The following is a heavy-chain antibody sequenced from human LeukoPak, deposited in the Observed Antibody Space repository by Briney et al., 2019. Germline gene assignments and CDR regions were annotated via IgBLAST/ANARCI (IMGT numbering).Heavy chain of an antibody. V-gene: IGHV3-7*01. Sequence: GGSLRLSCAASGFTFSNYWMSWVRQAPGKGLEWVAHINTDGSEIYYVDSVKGRFTISRDNAKNSLSLQMNSLRVEDTAVYYCARDKVTYWGQGTLVTVSS. J-gene: IGHJ4*02. CDR1: GFTFSNYW. CDR3: ARDKVTY. CDR2: INTDGSEI.